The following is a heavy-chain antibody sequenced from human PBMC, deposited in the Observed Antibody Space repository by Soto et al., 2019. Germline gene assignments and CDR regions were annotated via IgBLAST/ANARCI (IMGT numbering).Heavy chain of an antibody. CDR3: ARARTTIFGVVINRARRNYGMDV. Sequence: PSETLSLTCTVSGGSVSSGSYYWSWIRQPPGKGLEWIGYIYYSGSTNYNPSLKSRVTISVDTSKNQFSLKLSSVTAADTAVYYCARARTTIFGVVINRARRNYGMDVWGQGTTAPVSS. CDR1: GGSVSSGSYY. V-gene: IGHV4-61*01. CDR2: IYYSGST. D-gene: IGHD3-3*01. J-gene: IGHJ6*02.